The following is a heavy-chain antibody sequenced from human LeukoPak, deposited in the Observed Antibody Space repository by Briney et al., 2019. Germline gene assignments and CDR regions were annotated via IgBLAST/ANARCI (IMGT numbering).Heavy chain of an antibody. V-gene: IGHV1-46*01. Sequence: ASVKVSCKASGYTFTSYCFHWVRQAPGQGLEWMGIINPSGDSTSYAQKFQGRVTMTRDTSTSTVYMELSSLRSEDTAVYYCARALVVVAAGGPLYYYYGMDVWGQGTTVTVSS. CDR1: GYTFTSYC. J-gene: IGHJ6*02. CDR3: ARALVVVAAGGPLYYYYGMDV. CDR2: INPSGDST. D-gene: IGHD2-15*01.